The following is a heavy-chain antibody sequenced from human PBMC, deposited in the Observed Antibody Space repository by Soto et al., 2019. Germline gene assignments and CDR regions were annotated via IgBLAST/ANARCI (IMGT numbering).Heavy chain of an antibody. CDR3: ASLNFDILTGYYAFDL. CDR1: GGSITGYY. D-gene: IGHD3-9*01. V-gene: IGHV4-59*08. CDR2: IHYSGST. Sequence: ETLSLTCTVSGGSITGYYWSWIRQPPGKGPEWIGNIHYSGSTNYNPSLKSRVTISVDTSKNQFSLRLSSVTAAETAVYYCASLNFDILTGYYAFDLWGQGTMVTVSS. J-gene: IGHJ3*01.